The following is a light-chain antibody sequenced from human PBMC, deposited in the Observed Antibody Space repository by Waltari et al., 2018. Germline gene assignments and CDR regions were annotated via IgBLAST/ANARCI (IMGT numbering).Light chain of an antibody. V-gene: IGLV1-40*01. CDR1: SSNSATGYD. J-gene: IGLJ3*02. Sequence: QSVLTQPPSVSGAPRQRVTIPCTGTSSNSATGYDAHWYQQLPGSAPKPHIYDKRNRAAGVPDRFAGSKSGASASLAITGLQAEDEADYYCQSFDISLRSWVFGGGTKLTVL. CDR3: QSFDISLRSWV. CDR2: DKR.